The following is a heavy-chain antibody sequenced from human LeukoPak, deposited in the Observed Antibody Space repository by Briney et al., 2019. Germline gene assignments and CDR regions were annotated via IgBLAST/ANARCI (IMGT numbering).Heavy chain of an antibody. V-gene: IGHV3-7*04. Sequence: PGGSLRLSCAVSGFTFSNYWMSWVRQAPGKGLERVASIKQDGSELYYVDSVKGRFTISRDNAKNSLFLQMNSLRAEDTAVYYCARRRVAAGTKTFDYWGQGTLVTVSS. J-gene: IGHJ4*02. CDR1: GFTFSNYW. CDR3: ARRRVAAGTKTFDY. D-gene: IGHD1-7*01. CDR2: IKQDGSEL.